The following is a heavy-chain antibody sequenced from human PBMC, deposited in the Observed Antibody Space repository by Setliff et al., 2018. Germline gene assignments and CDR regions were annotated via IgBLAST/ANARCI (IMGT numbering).Heavy chain of an antibody. J-gene: IGHJ4*02. D-gene: IGHD6-19*01. Sequence: GSLRLSCAASGFTFGSFYMTWVRQAPGKGLEWVAYIRSDGSNKYYTDLVKGRFSITRDNSKNTLYLQMSSLRPEDTALYYCAKPRPGWPAGFDSWGQGTLVTVSS. CDR3: AKPRPGWPAGFDS. V-gene: IGHV3-30*02. CDR2: IRSDGSNK. CDR1: GFTFGSFY.